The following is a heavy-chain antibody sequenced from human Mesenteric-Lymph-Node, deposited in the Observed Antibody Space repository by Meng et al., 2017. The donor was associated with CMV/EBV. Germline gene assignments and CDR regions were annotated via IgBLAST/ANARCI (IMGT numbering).Heavy chain of an antibody. CDR3: ASDFWSGAFDY. D-gene: IGHD3-3*01. V-gene: IGHV3-23*01. CDR2: ISGSGAST. J-gene: IGHJ4*02. CDR1: GLTVSSNY. Sequence: GESLKISCAASGLTVSSNYMSWVRQAPGKGLEWVSVISGSGASTYYADSVKGRFTISRDNSKNTLYLQMNSLRAEDTAVYFCASDFWSGAFDYWGRGTLVTVSS.